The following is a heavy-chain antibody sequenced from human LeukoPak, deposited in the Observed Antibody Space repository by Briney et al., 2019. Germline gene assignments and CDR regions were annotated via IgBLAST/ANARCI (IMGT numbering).Heavy chain of an antibody. Sequence: PSETLSLTCNVSGGSINGYYWTWIRQPPQKGLEWIGYVFYNGNTNYNPSLKSRATISVDTSQNQISLRLASVTAADTGIYHCARLTREDGVDVWGQGTTVTVSS. CDR1: GGSINGYY. CDR2: VFYNGNT. J-gene: IGHJ6*02. V-gene: IGHV4-59*01. CDR3: ARLTREDGVDV.